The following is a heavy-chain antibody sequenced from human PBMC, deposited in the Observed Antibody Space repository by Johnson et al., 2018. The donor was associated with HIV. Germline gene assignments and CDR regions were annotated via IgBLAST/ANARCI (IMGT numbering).Heavy chain of an antibody. Sequence: QVQLVESGGGVVQPGRSLRLSCAASGFTFSSYAMHWVRQAPGKGLEWVAVISYDGSNKYYADSVKGRFTISRDNYKNTLYLHLNSLRAEDTAVYYCARDRRVSREGYCSGGTCYPYIAYPNAFDIWGQGTMVTVSS. CDR2: ISYDGSNK. V-gene: IGHV3-30-3*01. CDR1: GFTFSSYA. D-gene: IGHD2-15*01. CDR3: ARDRRVSREGYCSGGTCYPYIAYPNAFDI. J-gene: IGHJ3*02.